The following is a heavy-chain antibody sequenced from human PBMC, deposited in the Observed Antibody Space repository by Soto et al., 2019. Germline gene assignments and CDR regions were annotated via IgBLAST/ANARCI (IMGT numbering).Heavy chain of an antibody. CDR3: ARGRWFGELLYRAYYYYGMDV. V-gene: IGHV4-34*01. J-gene: IGHJ6*02. CDR1: GGSFSGYY. D-gene: IGHD3-10*01. CDR2: INHSGST. Sequence: KASETLSLTCAVYGGSFSGYYWSWIRQPPGKGLEWIGEINHSGSTNYNPSLKSRVTISVDTSKNQFSLKLSSVTAADTAVYYCARGRWFGELLYRAYYYYGMDVWGQGTTVTVS.